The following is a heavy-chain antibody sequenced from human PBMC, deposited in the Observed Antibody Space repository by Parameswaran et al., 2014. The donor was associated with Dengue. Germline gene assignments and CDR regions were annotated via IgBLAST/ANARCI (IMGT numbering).Heavy chain of an antibody. D-gene: IGHD4-17*01. Sequence: SETLSLTCTVSGGSISSGGYYWSWIRQHPGKGLEWIGYIYYSGSTYYNPSLKSRVTISVDTSKNQFSLKLSSVTAADTAVYYCARVDATVTTKREYYFDYWGQGTLVTVSS. J-gene: IGHJ4*02. CDR3: ARVDATVTTKREYYFDY. CDR2: IYYSGST. CDR1: GGSISSGGYY. V-gene: IGHV4-31*03.